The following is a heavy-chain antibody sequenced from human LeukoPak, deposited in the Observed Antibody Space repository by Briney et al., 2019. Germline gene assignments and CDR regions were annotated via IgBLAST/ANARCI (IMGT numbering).Heavy chain of an antibody. CDR2: IYYSGST. D-gene: IGHD6-13*01. CDR3: AEQQLVRSNWFDP. J-gene: IGHJ5*02. CDR1: GGSISSSSYY. V-gene: IGHV4-39*07. Sequence: PSETLSLTCTVSGGSISSSSYYWGWIRQPPGKGLEWIGSIYYSGSTYYNPSLKSRVTISVDTSKNQFSLKLSSVTAADTAVYYCAEQQLVRSNWFDPWGQGTLVTVSS.